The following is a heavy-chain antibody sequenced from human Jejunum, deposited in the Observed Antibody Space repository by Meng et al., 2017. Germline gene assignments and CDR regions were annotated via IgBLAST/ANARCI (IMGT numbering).Heavy chain of an antibody. D-gene: IGHD2-2*01. CDR2: ISYTGST. V-gene: IGHV4-59*01. J-gene: IGHJ6*02. CDR3: ARESGYCTTASCHYGMDV. CDR1: GGSISTYY. Sequence: GSLRLSCTVSGGSISTYYWSWVRQTPGEGLEWIGYISYTGSTTYNPSLKSRVTIPVDRSKNQFSLKLNSVTAADTAVYYCARESGYCTTASCHYGMDVWGQGTTVTVSS.